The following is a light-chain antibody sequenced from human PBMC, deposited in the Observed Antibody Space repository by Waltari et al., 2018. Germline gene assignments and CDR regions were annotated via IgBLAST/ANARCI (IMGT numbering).Light chain of an antibody. V-gene: IGLV2-23*02. Sequence: QSALTQPASVSGSPGQSITISCTGTSSDIGSYNFVSWYQHHPGKAPKLILYEVTKRPAGVSDRFSGSKSGNPASLTISGLQAEDDADYYCYSSAMSAFVVFGGGTKLTVL. J-gene: IGLJ3*02. CDR1: SSDIGSYNF. CDR2: EVT. CDR3: YSSAMSAFVV.